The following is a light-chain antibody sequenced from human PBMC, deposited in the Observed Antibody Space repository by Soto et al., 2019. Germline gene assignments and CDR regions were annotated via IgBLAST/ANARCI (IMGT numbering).Light chain of an antibody. J-gene: IGKJ1*01. Sequence: EIVLTQSPGTLSLSPGERATLSCRASQSISSSYLAWYQQKPGQAPRLLISGASSRATGIPDRFSGSGSGTDFTLTISRLEPEDFAVYYCQQYGTSPEAFGQGTKVEIK. CDR3: QQYGTSPEA. V-gene: IGKV3-20*01. CDR1: QSISSSY. CDR2: GAS.